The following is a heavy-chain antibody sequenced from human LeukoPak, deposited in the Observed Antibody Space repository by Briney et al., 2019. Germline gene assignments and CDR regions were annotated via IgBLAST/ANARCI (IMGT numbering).Heavy chain of an antibody. J-gene: IGHJ6*02. Sequence: PGRSLRLSCAASGFTFSSYGMHWVRQAPVKGLEWVAVISYDGSNKYYADSVKGRFTISRDNSKNALYLQMNSLRAEDTAVYYCAKGYYYYYYGMDVWGQGTTVTVSS. D-gene: IGHD1-26*01. V-gene: IGHV3-30*18. CDR1: GFTFSSYG. CDR2: ISYDGSNK. CDR3: AKGYYYYYYGMDV.